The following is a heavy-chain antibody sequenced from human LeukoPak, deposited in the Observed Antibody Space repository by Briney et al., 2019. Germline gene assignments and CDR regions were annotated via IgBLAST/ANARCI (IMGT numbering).Heavy chain of an antibody. D-gene: IGHD3-10*01. CDR1: GGSFSGYY. V-gene: IGHV4-34*01. J-gene: IGHJ3*02. CDR2: INHSGST. CDR3: ASLARSMVRGARNAFDI. Sequence: SETLSLTCAVYGGSFSGYYWSWIRQPPGKGLEWIGEINHSGSTNYNPSLKSRVTISVDTSKNQFSLKLSSVTAADTAVYYCASLARSMVRGARNAFDIWGQGTMVTVSS.